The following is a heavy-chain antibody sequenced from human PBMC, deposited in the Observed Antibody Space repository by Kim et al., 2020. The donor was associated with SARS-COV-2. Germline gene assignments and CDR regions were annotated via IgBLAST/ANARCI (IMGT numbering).Heavy chain of an antibody. CDR3: ARSPHHQIINYYGMDV. Sequence: GGSLRLSCVASGFAFNTYAIHWVRQAPGTGLEWVALISNDGNNKYYADSVKGRFTVSRDNSKNTLYLQMNTLRTEDTAVYYCARSPHHQIINYYGMDVWGQGTTVTVSS. V-gene: IGHV3-30*04. CDR1: GFAFNTYA. D-gene: IGHD3-10*01. CDR2: ISNDGNNK. J-gene: IGHJ6*02.